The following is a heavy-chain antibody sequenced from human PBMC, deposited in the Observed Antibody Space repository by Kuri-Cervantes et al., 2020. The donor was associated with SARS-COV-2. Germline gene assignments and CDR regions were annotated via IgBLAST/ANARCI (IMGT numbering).Heavy chain of an antibody. CDR3: AKDVDAAGAYWYFDL. J-gene: IGHJ2*01. CDR2: IYSGGDT. CDR1: GFTVSRNH. Sequence: GGSLRLSCVGSGFTVSRNHMSWVRQAPGKGLEWVSVIYSGGDTYYADSVKGRFTISGDNSKNTLSLQMNSLTTEDAAVYHCAKDVDAAGAYWYFDLWGRGTLVTVSS. V-gene: IGHV3-66*02. D-gene: IGHD6-13*01.